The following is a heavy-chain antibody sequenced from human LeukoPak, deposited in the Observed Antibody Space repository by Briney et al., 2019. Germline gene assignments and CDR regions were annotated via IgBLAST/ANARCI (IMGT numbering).Heavy chain of an antibody. CDR1: GFSFSTYW. Sequence: GGSLRLSCAASGFSFSTYWMGWVRQAPGKGPEWVANINQHGSEKYYVDSVRGRFTISRDNAKDSLYLQMNSLRADDTAVYYCAKGDGGYFDYWGQGTLVTVSS. CDR3: AKGDGGYFDY. D-gene: IGHD4-23*01. J-gene: IGHJ4*02. V-gene: IGHV3-7*03. CDR2: INQHGSEK.